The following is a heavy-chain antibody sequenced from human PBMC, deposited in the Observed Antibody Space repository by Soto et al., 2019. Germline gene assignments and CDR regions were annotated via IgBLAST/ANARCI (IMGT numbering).Heavy chain of an antibody. J-gene: IGHJ6*02. V-gene: IGHV3-30*18. CDR3: AKARLLDTAMFSYYYYGMDV. CDR1: GFTFSSYG. D-gene: IGHD5-18*01. CDR2: ISYGGSNK. Sequence: PGGSLRLSCAASGFTFSSYGMHWVRQAPGKGLEWVAVISYGGSNKYYADSVKGRFTISRDNSKNTLYLQMNSLRAEDKAVYYSAKARLLDTAMFSYYYYGMDVWGQGTTVTVSS.